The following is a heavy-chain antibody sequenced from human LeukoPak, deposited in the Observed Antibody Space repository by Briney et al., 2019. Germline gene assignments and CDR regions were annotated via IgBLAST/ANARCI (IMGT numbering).Heavy chain of an antibody. V-gene: IGHV1-2*06. CDR2: INPNSGGT. CDR3: ARVRSSGSYHDY. CDR1: GYTFTGYY. J-gene: IGHJ4*02. D-gene: IGHD1-26*01. Sequence: ASVKVSCKASGYTFTGYYMHWVRQAPGQGLEWMGRINPNSGGTNYAQKFQSRVTMTRDTSISTAYMELSRLRSDDTAVYYCARVRSSGSYHDYWGQGTLVTVSS.